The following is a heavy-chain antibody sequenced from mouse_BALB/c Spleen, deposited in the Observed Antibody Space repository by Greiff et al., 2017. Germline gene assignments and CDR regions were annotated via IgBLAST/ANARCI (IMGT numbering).Heavy chain of an antibody. J-gene: IGHJ3*01. D-gene: IGHD1-2*01. Sequence: EVQLKESGPGLVKPSQSLSLTCTVTGYSITSDYAWNWIRQFPGNKLEWMGYISYSGSTSYNPSLKSRISITRDTSKNQFFLQLNSVTTEDTATYYCARSHYYGYAAWFAYWGQGTLVTVSA. CDR3: ARSHYYGYAAWFAY. CDR1: GYSITSDYA. CDR2: ISYSGST. V-gene: IGHV3-2*02.